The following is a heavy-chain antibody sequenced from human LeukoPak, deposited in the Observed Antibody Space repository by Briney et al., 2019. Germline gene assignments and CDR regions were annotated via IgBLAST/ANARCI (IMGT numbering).Heavy chain of an antibody. CDR1: GFTFSSYW. V-gene: IGHV3-48*02. J-gene: IGHJ4*02. CDR2: ISSGSSSI. D-gene: IGHD5-24*01. CDR3: ARDGYNFYDY. Sequence: PGGSLRLSCAASGFTFSSYWMHWVRQAPGKGLEWISYISSGSSSIYYADSVKGRFTISRDNAKHSLYLQMNSLSDEDTAVYFCARDGYNFYDYWGQGTLVTVSS.